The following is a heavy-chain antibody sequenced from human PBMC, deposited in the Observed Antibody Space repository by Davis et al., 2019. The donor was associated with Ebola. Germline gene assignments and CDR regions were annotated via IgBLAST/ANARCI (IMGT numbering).Heavy chain of an antibody. Sequence: GGSLRLSCAASGFTFSIYTMNWVRQAPGKGLEWVSSISHSSTYIYYADSVKGRFTISRDNAKKSLYLQMSSLRAEDTAVYYCARDGTRESGDFDYWGQGTLVTVSS. J-gene: IGHJ4*02. CDR2: ISHSSTYI. CDR3: ARDGTRESGDFDY. D-gene: IGHD2-2*01. V-gene: IGHV3-21*01. CDR1: GFTFSIYT.